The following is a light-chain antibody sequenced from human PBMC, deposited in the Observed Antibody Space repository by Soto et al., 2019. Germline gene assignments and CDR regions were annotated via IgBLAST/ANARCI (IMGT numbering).Light chain of an antibody. V-gene: IGKV1-9*01. CDR3: QQLHSYPLT. J-gene: IGKJ4*01. CDR2: AAS. CDR1: QGISSN. Sequence: IQLTQSPSSLSASVGDRVTITCRASQGISSNLAWYQQKPGNVPKLLIYAASTLQSGVPSRFSGSGSGTDFTLTISSLQPEDFANYYCQQLHSYPLTFGGGTKVDIK.